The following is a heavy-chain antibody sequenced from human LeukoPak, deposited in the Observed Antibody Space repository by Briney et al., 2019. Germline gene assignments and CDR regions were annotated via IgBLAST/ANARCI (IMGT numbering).Heavy chain of an antibody. Sequence: PSEPLSLTCAVYGGSFSGYYWSWIRQPPGKGLEWLGEINHSGSTNYNPSLKSRVTISVDTSKNQFSLKLSSVTAADTAVYYCARALTMVRGDAFDIWGQGTMVTVSS. D-gene: IGHD3-10*01. J-gene: IGHJ3*02. CDR1: GGSFSGYY. CDR3: ARALTMVRGDAFDI. CDR2: INHSGST. V-gene: IGHV4-34*01.